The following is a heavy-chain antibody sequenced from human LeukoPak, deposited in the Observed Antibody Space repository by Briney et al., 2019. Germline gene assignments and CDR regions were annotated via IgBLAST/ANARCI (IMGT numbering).Heavy chain of an antibody. D-gene: IGHD3-22*01. CDR3: ARDFYYYDSSGYYCYFDY. CDR2: IIPIFGTA. CDR1: GGTFSSYA. Sequence: ASVKVSCKASGGTFSSYAISWVRQAPGQGFEWMGGIIPIFGTANYAQKFQGRVTITADESTSTAYMELSSLRSEDTAVYYCARDFYYYDSSGYYCYFDYWGQGTLVTVSS. J-gene: IGHJ4*02. V-gene: IGHV1-69*13.